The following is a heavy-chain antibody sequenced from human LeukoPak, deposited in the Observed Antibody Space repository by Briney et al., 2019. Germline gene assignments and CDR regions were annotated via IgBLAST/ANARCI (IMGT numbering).Heavy chain of an antibody. CDR3: AANPAGYSGYDFSSFDY. CDR1: GFTFSSYG. D-gene: IGHD5-12*01. Sequence: GGSLRLSCAASGFTFSSYGMSWVRQAPGKGLESVSAISGSGGSTYYADSVKGRFTISRDNSKNTLYLQMNSLRAEDTAVYYCAANPAGYSGYDFSSFDYWGQGTLVTVSS. CDR2: ISGSGGST. J-gene: IGHJ4*02. V-gene: IGHV3-23*01.